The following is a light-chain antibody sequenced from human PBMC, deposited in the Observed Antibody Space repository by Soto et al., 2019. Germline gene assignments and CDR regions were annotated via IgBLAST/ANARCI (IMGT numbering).Light chain of an antibody. V-gene: IGKV4-1*01. CDR2: WAS. CDR1: QSVLYSSNNQNY. Sequence: DIVMTQSPDSLAVSLGERATINCKSSQSVLYSSNNQNYLAWYQQKPGQPPKLLIYWASTRESGVPDRFSGSGSGTDFTLTISSLQAGDVAVYYCQQYYNTPLTFGGGTKVDI. CDR3: QQYYNTPLT. J-gene: IGKJ4*01.